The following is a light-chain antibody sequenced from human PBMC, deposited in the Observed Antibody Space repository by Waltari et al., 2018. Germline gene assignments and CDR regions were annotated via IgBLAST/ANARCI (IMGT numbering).Light chain of an antibody. Sequence: CTASQDMRNNLKWYQQRPGKAPDLLIFSVFTMQSGVPSLFSCSGSGTEFTLTSSSLQPEDSATYYCQQSYTMPMYTFGQGTKLEIK. CDR3: QQSYTMPMYT. J-gene: IGKJ2*01. V-gene: IGKV1-39*01. CDR1: QDMRNN. CDR2: SVF.